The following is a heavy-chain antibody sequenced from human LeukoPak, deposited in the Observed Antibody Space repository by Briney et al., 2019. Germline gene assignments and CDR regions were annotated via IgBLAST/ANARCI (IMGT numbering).Heavy chain of an antibody. CDR2: IRYDGSKT. CDR1: GFDLIRNC. J-gene: IGHJ4*02. D-gene: IGHD2/OR15-2a*01. Sequence: GGSLRLSCAAYGFDLIRNCMHWVRQAPGKGLEWVSFIRYDGSKTFYGDSVTGRFTISRDNSKNTLYLQMNSLRVEDTAMYYCARDFADVNSNYDYIPYYWGQGVLVTVSS. V-gene: IGHV3-30*02. CDR3: ARDFADVNSNYDYIPYY.